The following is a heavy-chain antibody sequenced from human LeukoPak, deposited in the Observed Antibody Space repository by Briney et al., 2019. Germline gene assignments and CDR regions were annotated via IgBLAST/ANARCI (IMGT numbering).Heavy chain of an antibody. V-gene: IGHV4-59*08. CDR3: ANHAAITEPRWLFGY. D-gene: IGHD5-24*01. J-gene: IGHJ4*02. CDR1: GGSISSYY. CDR2: IDNSGNT. Sequence: KSSETLSLTCTVAGGSISSYYWSWIRQPPGKGLEWIGYIDNSGNTNYNPSLKSRVTISADTSKNQFSLKLSSVTAADTAVYYCANHAAITEPRWLFGYWGQGTLVTVPS.